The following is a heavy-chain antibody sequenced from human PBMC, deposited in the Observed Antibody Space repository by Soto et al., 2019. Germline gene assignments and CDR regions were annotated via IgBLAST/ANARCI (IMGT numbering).Heavy chain of an antibody. CDR2: ISWNSGSI. CDR1: GFTFDDYA. V-gene: IGHV3-9*01. Sequence: ESGGGLVQPGRSLRLSCAASGFTFDDYAMHWVRQAPGKGLEWVSGISWNSGSIGYADSVKGRFTISRDNAKNSLYLQMNSLRAEDTALYYCAKDASSNYYGSGSLIDYWGQGTLVTVSS. D-gene: IGHD3-10*01. CDR3: AKDASSNYYGSGSLIDY. J-gene: IGHJ4*02.